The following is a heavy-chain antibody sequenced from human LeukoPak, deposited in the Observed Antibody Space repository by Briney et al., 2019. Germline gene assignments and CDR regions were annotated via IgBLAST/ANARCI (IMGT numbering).Heavy chain of an antibody. CDR1: GGSISSYY. V-gene: IGHV4-34*01. CDR2: INHSGST. Sequence: SETLSLTCTVSGGSISSYYWSWIRQPPGKGLEWIGEINHSGSTNYNPFLKSRVTISVDTSKNQFSLKLSSVTAADTAVYYCARGGRGYSYGYRLDYWGQGTLVTVSS. D-gene: IGHD5-18*01. CDR3: ARGGRGYSYGYRLDY. J-gene: IGHJ4*02.